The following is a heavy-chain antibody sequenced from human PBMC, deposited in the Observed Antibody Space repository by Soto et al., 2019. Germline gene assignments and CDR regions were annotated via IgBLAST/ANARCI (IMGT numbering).Heavy chain of an antibody. CDR1: GGSISSYY. CDR3: ARDSEHPHYYGSGSYSP. D-gene: IGHD3-10*01. V-gene: IGHV4-59*01. J-gene: IGHJ5*02. CDR2: IYYSGST. Sequence: SETLSLTCTVSGGSISSYYWSWIRQPPGKGLEWIGYIYYSGSTNYNPSLKSRVTISVDTSKNQFSLKLSSVTAADTAVYYCARDSEHPHYYGSGSYSPWGQGTLVTVSS.